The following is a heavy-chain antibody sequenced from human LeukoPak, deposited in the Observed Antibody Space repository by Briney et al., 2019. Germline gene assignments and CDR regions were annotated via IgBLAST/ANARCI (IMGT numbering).Heavy chain of an antibody. CDR2: IYFSGSN. J-gene: IGHJ4*02. V-gene: IGHV4-39*01. D-gene: IGHD2-2*01. CDR3: ARQLGYCSSTSCYADKVDY. CDR1: LVSISSISYY. Sequence: SETLSLTCTLSLVSISSISYYWGWIRQPPGKGLEWIGSIYFSGSNYYNPPLKSRVTISVDTSKNQFSLKLSSVTAADTAVYYCARQLGYCSSTSCYADKVDYWGQGTLVTVSS.